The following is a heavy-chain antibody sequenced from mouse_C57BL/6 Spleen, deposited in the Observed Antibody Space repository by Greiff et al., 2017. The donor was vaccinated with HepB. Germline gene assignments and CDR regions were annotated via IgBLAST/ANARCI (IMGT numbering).Heavy chain of an antibody. CDR2: IWSGGST. CDR1: GFSLTSYG. Sequence: VQLVESGPGLVQPSQSLSITCTVSGFSLTSYGVHWVRQSPGKGLEWLGVIWSGGSTDYNAAFISRLSISKDNSKSQVFFKMNSLQADDTAIYYCARGGITTVVGSYYAMDYWGQGTSVTVSS. J-gene: IGHJ4*01. CDR3: ARGGITTVVGSYYAMDY. D-gene: IGHD1-1*01. V-gene: IGHV2-2*01.